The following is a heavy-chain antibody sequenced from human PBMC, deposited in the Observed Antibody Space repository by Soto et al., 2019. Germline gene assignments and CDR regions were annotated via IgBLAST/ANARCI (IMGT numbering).Heavy chain of an antibody. CDR2: ITHSGST. V-gene: IGHV4-34*01. J-gene: IGHJ1*01. CDR1: GGSFIGYY. Sequence: QVQLQQWGAGLLKPSETLSLTCAVYGGSFIGYYWSWIRQPPGKGLEWIGEITHSGSTNYNPSLNSRVTISVDTSENYFSLKLNCVTAVYTVRYYCARGRKGGGYSGYEWRRGTLVTVSS. D-gene: IGHD5-12*01. CDR3: ARGRKGGGYSGYE.